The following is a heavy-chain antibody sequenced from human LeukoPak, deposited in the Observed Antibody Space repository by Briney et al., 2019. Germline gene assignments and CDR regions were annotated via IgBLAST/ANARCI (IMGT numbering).Heavy chain of an antibody. V-gene: IGHV4-39*07. Sequence: SETLSLTCTVSGGSISSSSYYWGWIRQPPGKGLEWIGSIYYSGSTYYNPSLKSRVTISVDTSKNQFSLKLSSVTAADTAVYYCARARPTTVTLFDYWGQGTLVTVSS. CDR1: GGSISSSSYY. D-gene: IGHD4-17*01. J-gene: IGHJ4*02. CDR2: IYYSGST. CDR3: ARARPTTVTLFDY.